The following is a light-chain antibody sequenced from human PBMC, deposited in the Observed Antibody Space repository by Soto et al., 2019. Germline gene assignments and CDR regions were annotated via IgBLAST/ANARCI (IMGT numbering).Light chain of an antibody. V-gene: IGKV3-20*01. CDR1: QSVSSSY. CDR3: HSRA. Sequence: EIVLTQSPGTLSLSPGERATLSCRASQSVSSSYLAWYQQKPGQAPRLLIYGASSRATGIPDRFSGSGSGTDFTLTISRLQPDDFATYFCHSRAFGQGTRLENK. J-gene: IGKJ5*01. CDR2: GAS.